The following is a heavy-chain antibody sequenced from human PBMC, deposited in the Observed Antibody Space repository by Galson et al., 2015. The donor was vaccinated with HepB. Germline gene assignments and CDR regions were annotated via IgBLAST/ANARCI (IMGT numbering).Heavy chain of an antibody. J-gene: IGHJ5*02. Sequence: SETLSLTCTVSGGSISSSSYYWGWIRQPPGKGLEWIGSIYYSGSTYYNPSLKSRVTISVDTSKNQFSLKLSSVTAADTAVYYCARDYIVVVPAADRLGWFDPWGQGTLVTVSS. V-gene: IGHV4-39*07. CDR3: ARDYIVVVPAADRLGWFDP. CDR2: IYYSGST. D-gene: IGHD2-2*01. CDR1: GGSISSSSYY.